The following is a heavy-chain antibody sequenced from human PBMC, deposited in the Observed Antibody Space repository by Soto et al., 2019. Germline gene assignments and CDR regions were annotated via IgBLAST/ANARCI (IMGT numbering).Heavy chain of an antibody. CDR1: GYTFTNYG. J-gene: IGHJ6*02. CDR3: ARDREYYYDSSGNYYYHYGMDV. Sequence: QVQLVESGAEVKKPGASVKVSCKASGYTFTNYGISWVRQAPGQGREWMGWISGYNGKTKSAQKFQGRVTMTTDTPTNTAFMDLRSLRSDDTAVYYCARDREYYYDSSGNYYYHYGMDVWGQGTTVTVSS. CDR2: ISGYNGKT. V-gene: IGHV1-18*04. D-gene: IGHD3-22*01.